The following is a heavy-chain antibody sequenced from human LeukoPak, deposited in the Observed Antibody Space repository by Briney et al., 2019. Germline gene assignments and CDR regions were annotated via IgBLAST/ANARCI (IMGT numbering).Heavy chain of an antibody. CDR3: ARELANNTENWFDP. V-gene: IGHV3-30*04. J-gene: IGHJ5*02. Sequence: GGSLRLSCAASGFTFRSYAMHWVRQAPGKGLEWVAVISYDGSNKYYADSVKGRFTISRDNSKNTLYLQMNSLRAEDTAVYYCARELANNTENWFDPWGQGTLVTVSS. D-gene: IGHD3-3*02. CDR2: ISYDGSNK. CDR1: GFTFRSYA.